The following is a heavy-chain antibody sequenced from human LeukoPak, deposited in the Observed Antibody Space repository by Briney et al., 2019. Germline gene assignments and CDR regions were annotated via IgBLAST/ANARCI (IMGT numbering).Heavy chain of an antibody. CDR1: GGSFSGYY. Sequence: SETLSLTCAVYGGSFSGYYWSWIRQPPGNGLYWIGEINPSGITTPNPSLKSRVTLSVDTSKNQFSLKLSSVTAADTAVFFFTQKTAYDILTGYYPSQYYYYGMDVWGQGTTVTVSS. CDR2: INPSGIT. J-gene: IGHJ6*02. CDR3: TQKTAYDILTGYYPSQYYYYGMDV. V-gene: IGHV4-34*01. D-gene: IGHD3-9*01.